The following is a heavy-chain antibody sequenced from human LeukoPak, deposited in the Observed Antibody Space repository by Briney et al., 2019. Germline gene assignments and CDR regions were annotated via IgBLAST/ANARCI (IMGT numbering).Heavy chain of an antibody. V-gene: IGHV3-74*01. D-gene: IGHD3-10*01. CDR3: AAQWFGESPDYFDY. CDR1: GFTFTTYW. CDR2: IDSDGTIT. Sequence: GGSLRLSCAASGFTFTTYWMHWVRQAPGKGLVWVSRIDSDGTITSYADSVKGRFTISRDNTKNSLYLQMDSLRAEDTAVYYCAAQWFGESPDYFDYWGQGTLVTVSS. J-gene: IGHJ4*02.